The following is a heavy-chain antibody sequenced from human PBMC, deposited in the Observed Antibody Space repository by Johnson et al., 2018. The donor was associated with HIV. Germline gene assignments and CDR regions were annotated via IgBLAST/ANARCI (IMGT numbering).Heavy chain of an antibody. CDR3: ARGYYDSSGRG. CDR1: GFTFSSYA. J-gene: IGHJ3*01. CDR2: ISSSGSTI. V-gene: IGHV3-48*04. D-gene: IGHD3-22*01. Sequence: VQLVESGGGLVQPGGSLRLSCAASGFTFSSYAMHWVRQAPGKGLEWVSYISSSGSTIYYADSVKGRFTISRDNAKNTVYLQMNSLRAEDTAVYYCARGYYDSSGRGWGQGTMVTVSS.